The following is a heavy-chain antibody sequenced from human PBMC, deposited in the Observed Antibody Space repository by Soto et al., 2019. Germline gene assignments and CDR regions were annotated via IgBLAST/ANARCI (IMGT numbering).Heavy chain of an antibody. CDR3: ARAATPVVYMDV. D-gene: IGHD6-13*01. V-gene: IGHV3-13*01. Sequence: GGSLRLSCAASGFTFSSYDMHWVRQATGKGLEWVSAIGTAGDTYYPGSVKGRFTISRENAKNSLYLQMNSLRAGDTAVYYCARAATPVVYMDVWGKGTTVTVSS. CDR2: IGTAGDT. CDR1: GFTFSSYD. J-gene: IGHJ6*03.